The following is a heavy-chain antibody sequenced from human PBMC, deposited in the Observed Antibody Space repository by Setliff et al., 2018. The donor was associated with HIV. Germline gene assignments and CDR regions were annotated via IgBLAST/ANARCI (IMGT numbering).Heavy chain of an antibody. Sequence: LSLTCTVSGGSISSYYWSWIRQPPGKGLEWIGYIYYSGSTNYNPSLKSRVTISVDTSKNQFSLKLSSVTAADTAVYYCARGNYGDYVGIYYYYGMDVWGQGTTVTVSS. CDR2: IYYSGST. J-gene: IGHJ6*02. CDR1: GGSISSYY. CDR3: ARGNYGDYVGIYYYYGMDV. V-gene: IGHV4-59*01. D-gene: IGHD4-17*01.